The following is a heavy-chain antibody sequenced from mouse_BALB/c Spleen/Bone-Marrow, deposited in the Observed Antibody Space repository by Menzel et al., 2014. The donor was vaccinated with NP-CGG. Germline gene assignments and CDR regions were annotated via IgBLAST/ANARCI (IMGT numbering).Heavy chain of an antibody. CDR1: GFTFXTYA. CDR3: VRHMDY. V-gene: IGHV10-1*02. CDR2: IRSKSNNYAT. J-gene: IGHJ4*01. Sequence: EVKLMESGGGLVQPKGSLKLSCAASGFTFXTYAMNWVRQAPGKGLEWVARIRSKSNNYATYYADSVKDRFTISRDDSQSMLYLQMNNLETEDTAMYYCVRHMDYWGQGTSVTVSS.